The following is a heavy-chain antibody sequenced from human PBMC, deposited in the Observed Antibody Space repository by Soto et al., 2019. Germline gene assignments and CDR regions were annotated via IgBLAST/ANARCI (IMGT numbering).Heavy chain of an antibody. J-gene: IGHJ5*02. CDR3: AKAVGEYLYFFNT. CDR1: GLTFSRYA. V-gene: IGHV3-23*01. Sequence: EVQVLESGGGLIQPGGSLRLSCAFSGLTFSRYAASWVRQAPGKGLEWVSGIAASGHNTYYADSVEGRFTISRDNSNHTLFLQMNNLRAEDTAVYYCAKAVGEYLYFFNTWGQGILVTVSS. CDR2: IAASGHNT. D-gene: IGHD3-10*01.